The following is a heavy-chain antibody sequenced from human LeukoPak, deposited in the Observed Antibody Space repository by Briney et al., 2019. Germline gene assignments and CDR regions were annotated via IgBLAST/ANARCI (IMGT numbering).Heavy chain of an antibody. CDR3: ARDQAYCGGDCYFDF. J-gene: IGHJ4*02. V-gene: IGHV4-38-2*02. D-gene: IGHD2-21*02. Sequence: PSETLSLTCAVSDYSISSAYYWGWIRPPPGKGLEWIGNIYHSGSTDYNPSLKSRVTISVDTSKNQFSLKLRSVTAADTAVYYCARDQAYCGGDCYFDFWGQGTLVTVSS. CDR2: IYHSGST. CDR1: DYSISSAYY.